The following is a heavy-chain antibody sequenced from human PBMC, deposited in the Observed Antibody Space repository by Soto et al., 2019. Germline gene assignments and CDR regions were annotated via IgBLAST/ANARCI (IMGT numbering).Heavy chain of an antibody. CDR1: GFTFSSYG. CDR2: ISYDGSNK. D-gene: IGHD3-16*02. CDR3: AKGGLSRRFYYYYGMDV. V-gene: IGHV3-30*18. Sequence: GGSLRLSCAASGFTFSSYGMHWVRQAPGKGLEWVAVISYDGSNKYYADSVKGRFTISRDNSKNTLYLQMNSLRAEDTAVYYCAKGGLSRRFYYYYGMDVWGQGTTVTVSS. J-gene: IGHJ6*02.